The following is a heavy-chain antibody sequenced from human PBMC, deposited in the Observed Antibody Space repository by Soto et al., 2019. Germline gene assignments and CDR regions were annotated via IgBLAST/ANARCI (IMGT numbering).Heavy chain of an antibody. CDR1: GGSINSHDHY. CDR3: ARDKGGELLKGSGIDV. J-gene: IGHJ6*02. V-gene: IGHV4-31*03. Sequence: QVQLQESGPGLVKPSQTLSLTCIVSGGSINSHDHYWSWIRQLPGKGLEWIGHIYRSGSTSYNPSLKNRIAISIDTPQNQLSPSLSSVTAADTAVYFCARDKGGELLKGSGIDVWGQGTTVTVSS. CDR2: IYRSGST. D-gene: IGHD1-26*01.